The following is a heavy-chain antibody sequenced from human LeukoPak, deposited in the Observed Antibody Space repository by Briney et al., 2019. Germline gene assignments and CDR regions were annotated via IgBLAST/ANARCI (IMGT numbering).Heavy chain of an antibody. D-gene: IGHD3-22*01. J-gene: IGHJ4*02. CDR2: ISSGNSYI. CDR1: GFSFSSYS. CDR3: ARDFQAVFDSNGPFDF. V-gene: IGHV3-21*01. Sequence: PGGSLRLSCAASGFSFSSYSMNWVRQAPGKGLEWVSSISSGNSYIYYADSVKGRFTISRDNAKNSLYLQMNSLRAEDTAVYYCARDFQAVFDSNGPFDFWGQGTLVTVSS.